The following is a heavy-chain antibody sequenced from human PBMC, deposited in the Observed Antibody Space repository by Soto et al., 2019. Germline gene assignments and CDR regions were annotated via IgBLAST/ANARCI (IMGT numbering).Heavy chain of an antibody. D-gene: IGHD2-15*01. CDR3: ARESEYCSGGSCYVNWFDP. J-gene: IGHJ5*02. CDR2: INPNSGGT. V-gene: IGHV1-2*02. CDR1: GYTFTGYY. Sequence: ASVKVSCKASGYTFTGYYMHWVRQAPGQGLEWMGWINPNSGGTNYAQKFQGRVTMTRDTSIGTAYMELSRLRPDDTAVYYCARESEYCSGGSCYVNWFDPWGQGTLVTVSS.